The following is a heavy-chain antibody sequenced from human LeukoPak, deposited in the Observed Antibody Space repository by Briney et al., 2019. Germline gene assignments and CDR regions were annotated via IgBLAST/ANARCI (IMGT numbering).Heavy chain of an antibody. CDR3: GRDALVGYFSYYYMDV. Sequence: SETLSLTCTVSGGAITSHYWTWIRQSPVKGLEWIGDISNSGSTSYNPSLKSRVTISIDTSKNQFSLKLSSVTAADTAVYYCGRDALVGYFSYYYMDVRGKGTTVTVSS. J-gene: IGHJ6*03. CDR1: GGAITSHY. D-gene: IGHD2-15*01. CDR2: ISNSGST. V-gene: IGHV4-59*11.